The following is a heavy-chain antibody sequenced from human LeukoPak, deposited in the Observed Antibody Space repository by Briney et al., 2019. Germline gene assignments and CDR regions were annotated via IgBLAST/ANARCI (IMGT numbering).Heavy chain of an antibody. Sequence: GGSLRLSCVASGFTFSTYSMNWVRQAPGKGLEWVSYISRSNTIYYADSVKGRFTVSRDNAKDSLFLQMNSLRAEDTAVYYCARSQWLAHDAFDIWGQGTMVTVSS. CDR3: ARSQWLAHDAFDI. CDR2: ISRSNTI. CDR1: GFTFSTYS. J-gene: IGHJ3*02. V-gene: IGHV3-48*01. D-gene: IGHD6-19*01.